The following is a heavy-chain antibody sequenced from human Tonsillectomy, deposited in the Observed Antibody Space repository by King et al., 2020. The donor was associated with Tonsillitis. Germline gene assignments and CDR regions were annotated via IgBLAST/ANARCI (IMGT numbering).Heavy chain of an antibody. CDR3: AKDKGAAYFDTGRGAFDI. J-gene: IGHJ3*02. CDR1: GFTFSDYD. V-gene: IGHV3-21*01. Sequence: VQLVESGGDLVQPGGSLRLSGATSGFTFSDYDMNWVRQAPGKGLEWVSSIRSSGRNVNYADSVKGRFTISRDNSKKSLHLQMDSLRAEDTAVYYCAKDKGAAYFDTGRGAFDIWGQGTVVTVSS. D-gene: IGHD3-22*01. CDR2: IRSSGRNV.